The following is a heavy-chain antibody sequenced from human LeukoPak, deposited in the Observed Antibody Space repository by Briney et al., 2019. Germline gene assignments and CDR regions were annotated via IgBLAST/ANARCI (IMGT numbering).Heavy chain of an antibody. CDR3: ARDAATDIYYYYYMDV. Sequence: GGSLRLSCAASGFTFSSYSMNWVRQAPGKGLEWVSSISSSSSYIYYADSVKGRFTISRDNAKNSLYLQMNSLRAEDTAVYYCARDAATDIYYYYYMDVWGKGTTVTISS. V-gene: IGHV3-21*01. CDR2: ISSSSSYI. D-gene: IGHD2-15*01. CDR1: GFTFSSYS. J-gene: IGHJ6*03.